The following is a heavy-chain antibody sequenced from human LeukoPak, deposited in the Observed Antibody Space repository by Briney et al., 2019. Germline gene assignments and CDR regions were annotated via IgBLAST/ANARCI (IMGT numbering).Heavy chain of an antibody. D-gene: IGHD2-21*01. J-gene: IGHJ6*03. CDR3: AFAYCGGDCYSGYYYYMDV. Sequence: ASVKVSCKASGGTFSSYAISWVRQAPGQGLEWMGGIIPIFGTANYAQKFQGRVTITTDESTSTAYMELSSLRSEDTAVYYCAFAYCGGDCYSGYYYYMDVWGKGTTVTVSS. V-gene: IGHV1-69*05. CDR1: GGTFSSYA. CDR2: IIPIFGTA.